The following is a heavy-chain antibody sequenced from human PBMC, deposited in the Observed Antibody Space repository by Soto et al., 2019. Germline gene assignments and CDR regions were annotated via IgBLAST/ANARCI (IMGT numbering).Heavy chain of an antibody. V-gene: IGHV3-23*01. J-gene: IGHJ6*03. CDR3: AKETSGDWGYMDV. Sequence: GGSLRLSCAASGFTFFSYAMTWVRHAPGKGLEWVASITNSGDRTEYAFFVEGRFTISRDNSNNMLYLQMNTLRAGDTAFYYCAKETSGDWGYMDVWGRGTTVTVSS. CDR1: GFTFFSYA. CDR2: ITNSGDRT. D-gene: IGHD2-21*02.